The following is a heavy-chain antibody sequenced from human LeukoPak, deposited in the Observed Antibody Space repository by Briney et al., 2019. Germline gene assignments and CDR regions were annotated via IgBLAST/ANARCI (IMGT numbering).Heavy chain of an antibody. V-gene: IGHV3-21*01. CDR1: VFTFSSYS. Sequence: GGSLRLSCAASVFTFSSYSMNWVRQAPGKGLEWVSSISSSSSYIYYADSVKGRFTISRDNAKNSLYLQMNSLRAEDTAVYYCARDRSSDYVWGGREPFDPWGQGTLVTVSS. J-gene: IGHJ5*02. D-gene: IGHD3-16*01. CDR2: ISSSSSYI. CDR3: ARDRSSDYVWGGREPFDP.